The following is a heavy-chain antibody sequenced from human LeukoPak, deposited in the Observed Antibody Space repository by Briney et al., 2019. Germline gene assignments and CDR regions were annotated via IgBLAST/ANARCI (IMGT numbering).Heavy chain of an antibody. CDR1: GFTFSSYA. V-gene: IGHV3-23*01. D-gene: IGHD1-26*01. CDR3: ARDLVGATTAEYFQH. J-gene: IGHJ1*01. Sequence: GGSLRLSCAASGFTFSSYAMSWVRQAPGKGLEWVSAISGSGGSTYYADSVKGRFTISRDNSKNTLYLQMNSLRAEDTAVYYCARDLVGATTAEYFQHWGQGTLVTVSS. CDR2: ISGSGGST.